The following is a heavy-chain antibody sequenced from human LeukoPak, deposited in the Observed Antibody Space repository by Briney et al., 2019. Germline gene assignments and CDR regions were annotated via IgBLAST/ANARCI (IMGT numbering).Heavy chain of an antibody. CDR2: ISGRGASK. CDR1: GLTFNNYA. J-gene: IGHJ4*02. D-gene: IGHD4-17*01. V-gene: IGHV3-23*01. Sequence: GGSLRLSCAVSGLTFNNYAMSWVRQAPGKGLEWVSGISGRGASKYYADSVKGRFTISRDNSKNTLYLQMNSLRAEDTALYYCASYGDYAWGTFDYWGQGTLVTVSS. CDR3: ASYGDYAWGTFDY.